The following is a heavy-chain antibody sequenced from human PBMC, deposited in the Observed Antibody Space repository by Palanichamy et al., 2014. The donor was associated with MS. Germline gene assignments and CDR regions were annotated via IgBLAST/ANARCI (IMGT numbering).Heavy chain of an antibody. CDR1: NYNFNSYG. V-gene: IGHV1-18*01. CDR2: ISPDSGNT. D-gene: IGHD3-9*01. Sequence: QVQLVQSGPEAKKPGASVKVSCKSSNYNFNSYGINWVRQAPGQGFEWMGWISPDSGNTKFAPSFQDRVTLTTDTSTATAYMEIRSLRADDTAVYYCSRSYYDVLTGQYRRLAYWGQGTLVIVSS. CDR3: SRSYYDVLTGQYRRLAY. J-gene: IGHJ4*02.